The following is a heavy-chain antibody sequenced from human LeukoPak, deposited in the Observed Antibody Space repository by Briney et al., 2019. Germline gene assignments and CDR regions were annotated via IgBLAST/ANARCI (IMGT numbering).Heavy chain of an antibody. V-gene: IGHV4-34*01. CDR3: ARGGYGDYYYYYGMDV. D-gene: IGHD4-17*01. CDR2: INHRGST. J-gene: IGHJ6*02. Sequence: SETLSLTCAVYGGSFSGYYWSWIRQPPGKGLEWIGEINHRGSTNYNPSLKSRVTISVDTSKNQFSLKLSSVTAADTAVYYCARGGYGDYYYYYGMDVWGQGTTVTVSS. CDR1: GGSFSGYY.